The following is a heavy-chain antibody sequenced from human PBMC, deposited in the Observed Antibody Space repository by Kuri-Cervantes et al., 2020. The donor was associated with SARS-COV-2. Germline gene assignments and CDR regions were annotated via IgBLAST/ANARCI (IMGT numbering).Heavy chain of an antibody. V-gene: IGHV3-7*03. D-gene: IGHD3-3*01. CDR3: AKDWSDDTIFGVVIPWFDP. J-gene: IGHJ5*02. CDR2: IKQDGSEK. Sequence: GESLKISCAASGFTFSCSRMSWVHQAPGKGLEWVANIKQDGSEKYYVDSVKGRFTISRDNAKNSLYLQMNSLRAEDTAVYYCAKDWSDDTIFGVVIPWFDPWGQGTLVTVSS. CDR1: GFTFSCSR.